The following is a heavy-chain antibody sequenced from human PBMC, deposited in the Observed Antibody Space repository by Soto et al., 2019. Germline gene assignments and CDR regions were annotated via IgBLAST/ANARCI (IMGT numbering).Heavy chain of an antibody. CDR3: ARLRIQLWLMTDHYYFDY. J-gene: IGHJ4*02. CDR1: RGSISSGTNY. D-gene: IGHD5-18*01. CDR2: IYYSGST. V-gene: IGHV4-39*01. Sequence: PSETLSLTCTVSRGSISSGTNYWAWIRQPPGKGLEWIANIYYSGSTYYNPSLKSRVTISVDTSKNQFSLKLSSVTAADTAVYYCARLRIQLWLMTDHYYFDYWGQGTLVTVSS.